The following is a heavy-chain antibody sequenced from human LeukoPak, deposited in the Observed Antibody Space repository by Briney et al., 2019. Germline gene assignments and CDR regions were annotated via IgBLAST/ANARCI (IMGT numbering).Heavy chain of an antibody. CDR3: ARDGLGYCSGGSCYWTDYYYGMDV. CDR2: ISSSSSYI. Sequence: GGSLRLSCAASGFTFSSYSMNWVRQAPGKGLEWVSSISSSSSYIYYADSVKGRFTISRDNAKNSLYLQMNSLRAEDTAVYYCARDGLGYCSGGSCYWTDYYYGMDVWGQGTTVTVSS. J-gene: IGHJ6*02. D-gene: IGHD2-15*01. V-gene: IGHV3-21*01. CDR1: GFTFSSYS.